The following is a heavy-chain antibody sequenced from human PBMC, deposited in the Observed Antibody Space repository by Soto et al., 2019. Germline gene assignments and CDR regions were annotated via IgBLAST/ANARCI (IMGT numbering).Heavy chain of an antibody. CDR2: VSNSGNT. Sequence: SETLSLTCTVSGGSVSSGSCYWSWMRQPQGKGLEWIGYVSNSGNTIYKPSLKSRVTISVETAKNQVSQKLGSVTAADTAVYYCARPDNRGYWAAWFWGQGTLVTVSS. J-gene: IGHJ4*01. V-gene: IGHV4-61*01. D-gene: IGHD3-22*01. CDR3: ARPDNRGYWAAWF. CDR1: GGSVSSGSCY.